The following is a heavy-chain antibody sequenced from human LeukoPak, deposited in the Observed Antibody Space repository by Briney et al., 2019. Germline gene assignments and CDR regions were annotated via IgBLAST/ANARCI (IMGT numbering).Heavy chain of an antibody. CDR1: GGSISSYY. CDR2: IYYSGST. J-gene: IGHJ5*02. CDR3: ARWYCSGGSCYRRLRFDP. D-gene: IGHD2-15*01. Sequence: SETLSLTCTVSGGSISSYYWSWIRQPPGKGLEWIGYIYYSGSTNYSPSLKSRVTISVDTSKNQFSLKLSSVTAADTAVYYCARWYCSGGSCYRRLRFDPWGQGTLVTVSS. V-gene: IGHV4-59*08.